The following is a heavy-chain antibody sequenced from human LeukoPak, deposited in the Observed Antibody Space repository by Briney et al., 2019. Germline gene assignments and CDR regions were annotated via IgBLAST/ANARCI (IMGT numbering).Heavy chain of an antibody. V-gene: IGHV3-23*01. J-gene: IGHJ4*02. CDR2: ISGSGGST. CDR1: GFTFSGYA. Sequence: GGSLRLSCAASGFTFSGYAMSWVRQAPGKGLEWVSAISGSGGSTYYADSVKGRFTISRDNSKNTLYLQMNSLRAEDTAVYYCAKGRYYDSSGYFDYWGQGTLVTVSS. CDR3: AKGRYYDSSGYFDY. D-gene: IGHD3-22*01.